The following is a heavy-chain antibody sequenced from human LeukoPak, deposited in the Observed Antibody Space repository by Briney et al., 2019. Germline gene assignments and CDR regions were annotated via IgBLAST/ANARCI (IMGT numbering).Heavy chain of an antibody. CDR1: GFTFSSYS. Sequence: GGSLRLSCAASGFTFSSYSMNWVRQAPGKGLEWVSSISSSCSYIYYADSLKGRFTISRDNSKDTLYLQMNSLRAEDTAVYYCAKDSRYYYGSGSNYWGQGTLVTVSS. CDR2: ISSSCSYI. CDR3: AKDSRYYYGSGSNY. V-gene: IGHV3-21*01. J-gene: IGHJ4*02. D-gene: IGHD3-10*01.